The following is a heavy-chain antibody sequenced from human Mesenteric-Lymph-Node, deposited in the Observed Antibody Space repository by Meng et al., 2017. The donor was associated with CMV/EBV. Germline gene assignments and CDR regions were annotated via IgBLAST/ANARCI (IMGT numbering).Heavy chain of an antibody. Sequence: SETLSLTCTVSGGSISSSNYYWGWIRQPPGKGLEWIGNIYHSGSTYYNPSLKSRVTISVDTSKNQFSLKLSSLTAADTAVYYCARDLTGGAFDIWGQGTMVTVSS. J-gene: IGHJ3*02. V-gene: IGHV4-39*07. CDR3: ARDLTGGAFDI. CDR2: IYHSGST. D-gene: IGHD3-10*01. CDR1: GGSISSSNYY.